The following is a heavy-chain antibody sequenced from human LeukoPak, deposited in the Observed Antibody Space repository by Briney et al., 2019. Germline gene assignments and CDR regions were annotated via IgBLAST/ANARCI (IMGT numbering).Heavy chain of an antibody. D-gene: IGHD3-16*01. CDR1: GFTFSSYG. Sequence: HPGRSLRLSCAASGFTFSSYGMHWVRQAPGKGLEWVADIWYDGSKKYYADSVKGRFTISRDTSKNTLYLQMNSLRAEDTALYYCATNGGGSYYFDYWGQGTLVTVSS. V-gene: IGHV3-33*01. J-gene: IGHJ4*02. CDR2: IWYDGSKK. CDR3: ATNGGGSYYFDY.